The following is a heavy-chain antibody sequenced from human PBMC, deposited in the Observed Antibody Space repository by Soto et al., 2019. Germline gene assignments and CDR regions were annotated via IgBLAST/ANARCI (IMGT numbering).Heavy chain of an antibody. Sequence: SETLSLTCTVSGGSLSSYYWSWIRQPPGKGLEWIGNIYYSGSTNYNTSLKSRVTISVDTSKNQFSLKLSSVTAADSAVYYCARVIGFGDPGSWFDPWGQGTLVTVSS. V-gene: IGHV4-59*01. CDR2: IYYSGST. CDR1: GGSLSSYY. D-gene: IGHD3-10*01. J-gene: IGHJ5*02. CDR3: ARVIGFGDPGSWFDP.